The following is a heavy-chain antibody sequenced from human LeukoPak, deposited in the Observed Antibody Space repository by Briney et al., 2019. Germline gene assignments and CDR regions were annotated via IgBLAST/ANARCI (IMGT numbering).Heavy chain of an antibody. V-gene: IGHV3-53*01. D-gene: IGHD4-11*01. Sequence: GGSLRLSCAASGFTVSSNYMSWVRQAPGKGLEWVSVIYSGGSTYYADSVKGRFTISRDNSKNTLYLQMNSLRAEDTAVYYCARDLSKHYYYGMDVWGQGTTVTVSS. J-gene: IGHJ6*02. CDR2: IYSGGST. CDR1: GFTVSSNY. CDR3: ARDLSKHYYYGMDV.